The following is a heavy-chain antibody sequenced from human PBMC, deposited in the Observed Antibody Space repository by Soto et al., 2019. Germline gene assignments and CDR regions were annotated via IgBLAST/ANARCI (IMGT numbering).Heavy chain of an antibody. J-gene: IGHJ4*02. Sequence: PGGSLRLSCAASGFTFSSYAMSWVRQAPGKGLEWVSAISGSGGSTYYADSVKGRFTISRDNSKNTLYLQMNSLRAEDTAVYYCAKVGDPGIAAAGLYNFDDWGKGTLVTVSS. V-gene: IGHV3-23*01. CDR3: AKVGDPGIAAAGLYNFDD. CDR1: GFTFSSYA. CDR2: ISGSGGST. D-gene: IGHD6-13*01.